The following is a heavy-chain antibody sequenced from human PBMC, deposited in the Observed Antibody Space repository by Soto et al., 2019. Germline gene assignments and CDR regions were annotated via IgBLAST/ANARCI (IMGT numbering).Heavy chain of an antibody. V-gene: IGHV2-5*02. CDR2: IYWDDDK. CDR3: ARIRYHWKEDWFDP. CDR1: GFSLSTSGVG. J-gene: IGHJ5*02. D-gene: IGHD1-1*01. Sequence: QITLKESGPTLVKPTQTLTLTCTFSGFSLSTSGVGVGWIRQPPGKALEWLALIYWDDDKRYSPSLKSRLTISKDTSKNQVVLTMTTMDPVDTATYYCARIRYHWKEDWFDPWGQGTLVTVSS.